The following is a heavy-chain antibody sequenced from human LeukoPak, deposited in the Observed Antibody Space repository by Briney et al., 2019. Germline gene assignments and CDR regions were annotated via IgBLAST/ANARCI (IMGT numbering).Heavy chain of an antibody. CDR2: IYYSGST. Sequence: PSQTLSLTCAVSGGSISSGGYSWSWIRQPPGKGLEWIGYIYYSGSTYYNPSLKSRVTISVDTSKNQFSLKLSSVTAADTAAYYCARGIWFGNNWFDPWGQGTLVTVSS. V-gene: IGHV4-30-4*07. D-gene: IGHD3-10*01. J-gene: IGHJ5*02. CDR1: GGSISSGGYS. CDR3: ARGIWFGNNWFDP.